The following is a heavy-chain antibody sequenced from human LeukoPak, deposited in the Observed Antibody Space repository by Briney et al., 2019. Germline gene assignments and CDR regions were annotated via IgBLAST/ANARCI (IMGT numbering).Heavy chain of an antibody. CDR1: GGIFSSYA. CDR3: ASTYYYDSSGYYRAEYFQH. J-gene: IGHJ1*01. Sequence: SVKVSCKASGGIFSSYAISWVRQAPGQGLEWMGGIIPIFGTANYAQKFQGRVTITADESTSTAYMELSSLRSEDTAVYYCASTYYYDSSGYYRAEYFQHWGQGTLVTVSS. V-gene: IGHV1-69*13. D-gene: IGHD3-22*01. CDR2: IIPIFGTA.